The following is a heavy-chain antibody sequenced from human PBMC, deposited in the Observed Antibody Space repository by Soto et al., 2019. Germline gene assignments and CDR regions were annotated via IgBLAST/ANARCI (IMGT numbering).Heavy chain of an antibody. V-gene: IGHV4-59*01. CDR1: GGSISSYY. D-gene: IGHD4-17*01. J-gene: IGHJ6*03. Sequence: SETLSLTCTVSGGSISSYYWSWIRQPPGKGLEWIGYIYYSGSTNYNPSLKSRVTISVDTSKNQFSLKLSSVTAADTAVYYCARDYQSYGDYYNYMDVWGKGTTVTGS. CDR3: ARDYQSYGDYYNYMDV. CDR2: IYYSGST.